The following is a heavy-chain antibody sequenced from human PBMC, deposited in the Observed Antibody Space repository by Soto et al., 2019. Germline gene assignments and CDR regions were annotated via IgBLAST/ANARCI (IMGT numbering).Heavy chain of an antibody. D-gene: IGHD3-22*01. CDR1: GGSFSGYY. CDR2: INHSGST. Sequence: QVQLQQWGAGLLKPSETLSLTCAVYGGSFSGYYWSWIRQPPGKGLEWIGEINHSGSTNYNPSLKSRVTISVDTSKNQFSLKLSSVTAADTAVYYCARVEGDDSSGYWFDPWGQGTLVTVSS. J-gene: IGHJ5*02. CDR3: ARVEGDDSSGYWFDP. V-gene: IGHV4-34*01.